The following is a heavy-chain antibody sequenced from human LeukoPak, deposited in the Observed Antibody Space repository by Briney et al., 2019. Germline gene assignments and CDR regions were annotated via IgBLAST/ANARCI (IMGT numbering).Heavy chain of an antibody. CDR1: GFTFSSYA. CDR2: INGSGGST. V-gene: IGHV3-23*01. Sequence: GGSLRLSCAASGFTFSSYAMNWVRQAPGKGLEWVSAINGSGGSTYNADSVKGRFTISRDNSKNPLYLQMNSLRAEDTALYYCAKVRRGGSYFDYWGQGTLVTVSS. J-gene: IGHJ4*02. D-gene: IGHD3-16*01. CDR3: AKVRRGGSYFDY.